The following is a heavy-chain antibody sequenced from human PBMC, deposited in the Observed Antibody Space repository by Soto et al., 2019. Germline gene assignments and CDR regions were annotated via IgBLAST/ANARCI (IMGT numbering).Heavy chain of an antibody. J-gene: IGHJ6*02. V-gene: IGHV3-21*01. CDR1: GFTFSSYS. CDR2: ISSSSSYI. Sequence: GGSLRLSCAASGFTFSSYSMNWVRQAPGKGLEWVSSISSSSSYIYYADSVKGRFTISRDNAKNSLYLQMNSLRAEDTAVYYCARDYSEVLWFGELLASSTNSYGMDVWGQGTTVTVSS. CDR3: ARDYSEVLWFGELLASSTNSYGMDV. D-gene: IGHD3-10*01.